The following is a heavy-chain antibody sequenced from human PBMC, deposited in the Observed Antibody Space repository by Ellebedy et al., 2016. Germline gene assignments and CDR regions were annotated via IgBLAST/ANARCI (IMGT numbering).Heavy chain of an antibody. Sequence: GGSLRLXCAASGFTFSSYDMHWVRQATGKGLEWVSAIGTAGDTYYPGSVKGRFTISRENAKNSLYLQMNSLRAGDTAVYYCARDLDTAMVTGTRGHDAFDIWGQGTMVTVSS. CDR3: ARDLDTAMVTGTRGHDAFDI. V-gene: IGHV3-13*01. D-gene: IGHD5-18*01. J-gene: IGHJ3*02. CDR1: GFTFSSYD. CDR2: IGTAGDT.